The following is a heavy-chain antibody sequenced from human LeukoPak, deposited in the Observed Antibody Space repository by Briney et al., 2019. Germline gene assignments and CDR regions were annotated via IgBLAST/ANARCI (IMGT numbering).Heavy chain of an antibody. CDR2: IGGSGTTI. CDR3: ARDPPYP. CDR1: GVTFSSYE. Sequence: GGSLRLSCAASGVTFSSYEMTWVRQAPGKGLEWVSYIGGSGTTIYYADSVKGRFTISRDNAKNSLYLQMNSLRAEDTAVYYCARDPPYPWGQGTLVTVSS. V-gene: IGHV3-48*03. J-gene: IGHJ5*02.